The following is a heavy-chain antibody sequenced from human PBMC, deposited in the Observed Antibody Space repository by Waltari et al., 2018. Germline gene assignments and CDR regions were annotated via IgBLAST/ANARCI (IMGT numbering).Heavy chain of an antibody. CDR2: ITSSGTI. CDR3: ARGGQVVHMDV. V-gene: IGHV3-48*02. CDR1: GFTFSSYS. J-gene: IGHJ6*03. Sequence: EVQLVESGGALVQPVGSLRLSCAASGFTFSSYSMNWVRQAPGKGLEWVSYITSSGTIYYTDSVKGRFTISRDNAKNSLYLQMNSLRDEDTAVYYCARGGQVVHMDVWGKGTTVTVSS. D-gene: IGHD6-6*01.